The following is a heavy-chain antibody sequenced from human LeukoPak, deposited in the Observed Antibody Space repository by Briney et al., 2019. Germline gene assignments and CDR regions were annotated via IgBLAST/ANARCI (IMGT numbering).Heavy chain of an antibody. V-gene: IGHV3-7*01. Sequence: GGPLRLSCTASGFTFNNYWMTWVRQAPGKGLEWVANIKQDGSQIYYVDSVKGRFTISRDNAKNSVYLQMNSLRAGDTGIYYCARIGYSSSCTDYWGQGTLVTVSS. CDR3: ARIGYSSSCTDY. CDR1: GFTFNNYW. D-gene: IGHD2-2*01. CDR2: IKQDGSQI. J-gene: IGHJ4*02.